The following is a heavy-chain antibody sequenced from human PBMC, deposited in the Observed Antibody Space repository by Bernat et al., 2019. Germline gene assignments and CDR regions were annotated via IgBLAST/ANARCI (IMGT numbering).Heavy chain of an antibody. CDR2: IRSKANSYAT. CDR1: GFSFSGSA. CDR3: TLPYY. Sequence: EVQLVESGGGLVQPGGSLKLSCAASGFSFSGSAMHWVRQDSGKGLEWDGSIRSKANSYATAYAASVKGRFTISRDDSKNTAYLQMHTLKTEDTAVYYCTLPYYWGQGTLVTVSS. J-gene: IGHJ4*02. V-gene: IGHV3-73*02.